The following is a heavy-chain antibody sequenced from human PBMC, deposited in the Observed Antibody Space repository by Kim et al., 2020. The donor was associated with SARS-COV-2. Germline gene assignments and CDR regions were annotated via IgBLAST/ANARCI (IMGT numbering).Heavy chain of an antibody. CDR3: ARDWTGWQQLVPYFDY. V-gene: IGHV3-21*01. Sequence: GGSLRLSCAASGFTFSSYSMNWVRQAPGKGLEWVSSISSSSSYIYYADSVKGRFTISRDNAKNSLYLQMNSLRAEDTAVYYCARDWTGWQQLVPYFDYWGQGTLVTVSS. CDR2: ISSSSSYI. J-gene: IGHJ4*02. D-gene: IGHD6-13*01. CDR1: GFTFSSYS.